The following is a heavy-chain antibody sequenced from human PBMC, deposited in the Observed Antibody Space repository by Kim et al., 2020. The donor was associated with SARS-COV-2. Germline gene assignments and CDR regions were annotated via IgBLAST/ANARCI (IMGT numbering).Heavy chain of an antibody. CDR1: GFTFSSYS. J-gene: IGHJ4*02. CDR2: ISSSSSYI. CDR3: ARDSQIRGSSWYVGSY. D-gene: IGHD6-13*01. V-gene: IGHV3-21*01. Sequence: GGSLRLSCAASGFTFSSYSMNWVRQAPGKGLEWVSSISSSSSYIYYADSVKGRFTISRDNAKNSLYLQMNSLRAEDTAVYYCARDSQIRGSSWYVGSYWGQGTLVTVSS.